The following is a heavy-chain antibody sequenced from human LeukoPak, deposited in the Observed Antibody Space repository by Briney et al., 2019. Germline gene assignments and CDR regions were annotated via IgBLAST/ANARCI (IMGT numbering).Heavy chain of an antibody. J-gene: IGHJ4*02. CDR3: ARSPDTVVTHFDY. V-gene: IGHV4-30-2*02. CDR2: IYHSGST. D-gene: IGHD4-23*01. Sequence: SETLSLTCAVSGGSISSGGYSWSWIRQPPGKGLEWIGYIYHSGSTYYNPSLKSRVTISVDRSKNQFSLKLSSVTAADTAVYYCARSPDTVVTHFDYWGQGTLVTVSS. CDR1: GGSISSGGYS.